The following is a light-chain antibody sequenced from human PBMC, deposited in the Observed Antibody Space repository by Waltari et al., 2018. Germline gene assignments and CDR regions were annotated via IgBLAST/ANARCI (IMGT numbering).Light chain of an antibody. Sequence: QSALTQPRSVSGSPGQSVTIPCTGTSSDVGGSDPFSWYQQPPGKAPKLMIYYVTKRPSGVPDRFSGSKSGNTASLTISGLQVEDEADYYCCSYAGSSVLFGGGTKLTVL. J-gene: IGLJ2*01. CDR1: SSDVGGSDP. V-gene: IGLV2-11*01. CDR3: CSYAGSSVL. CDR2: YVT.